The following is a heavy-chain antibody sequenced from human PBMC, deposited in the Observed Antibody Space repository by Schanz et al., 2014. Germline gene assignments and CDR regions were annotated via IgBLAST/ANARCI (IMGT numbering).Heavy chain of an antibody. J-gene: IGHJ4*02. CDR2: IYSGIGA. CDR1: GFTFSSNH. Sequence: EVQLVESGGYLVQPGGSLRLSCSASGFTFSSNHMSWVRQAPGKGLEWVSVIYSGIGAYYADSVKDRFTVSRDSGQNSLYLQMNSLRAGDTAVYYCARGTDWNLHYWGQGALVTVSS. V-gene: IGHV3-66*01. CDR3: ARGTDWNLHY. D-gene: IGHD1-1*01.